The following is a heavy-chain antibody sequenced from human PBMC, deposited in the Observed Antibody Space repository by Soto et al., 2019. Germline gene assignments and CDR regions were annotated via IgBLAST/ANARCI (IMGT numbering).Heavy chain of an antibody. V-gene: IGHV1-69*13. J-gene: IGHJ6*02. CDR1: GYTFTRSG. Sequence: SVKVSCKASGYTFTRSGISWVRQAPGQGPEWMGGIIPIFGTADYAQKFQGRVTITAGESTSTAYMELSSLRSEDTAVYYCAVTMTNYYYYGMDVWGQGTTVTVSS. CDR2: IIPIFGTA. CDR3: AVTMTNYYYYGMDV. D-gene: IGHD3-22*01.